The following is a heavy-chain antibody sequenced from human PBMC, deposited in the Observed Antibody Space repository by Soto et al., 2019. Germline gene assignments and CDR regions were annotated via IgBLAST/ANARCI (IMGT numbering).Heavy chain of an antibody. V-gene: IGHV4-38-2*01. CDR3: ARLRFLEWLLQGSWFDP. CDR1: GYSISSGYY. Sequence: PSAPLSVTCAFSGYSISSGYYLGWIRQPPGNGLEWIGSIYYSGSTYYNPSLKSRVTISVDTSKNQFSLKLSSVTAADTAVYYCARLRFLEWLLQGSWFDPWGQGTLVTVSS. CDR2: IYYSGST. D-gene: IGHD3-3*01. J-gene: IGHJ5*02.